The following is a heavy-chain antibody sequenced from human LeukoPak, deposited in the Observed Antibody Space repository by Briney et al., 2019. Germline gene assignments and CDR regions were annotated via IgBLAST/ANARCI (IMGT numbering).Heavy chain of an antibody. D-gene: IGHD4-23*01. J-gene: IGHJ3*02. V-gene: IGHV3-48*03. CDR3: ARDRGWQQPI. Sequence: PGGSLRLSCAASGFTFRDYEMNWVRQAPGKGLEWVSYISSSGNTIYYGDSVKGRFTISRDNAKNSLYLQMNSLQAEDTAVYYCARDRGWQQPIWGQGTMVTVSS. CDR2: ISSSGNTI. CDR1: GFTFRDYE.